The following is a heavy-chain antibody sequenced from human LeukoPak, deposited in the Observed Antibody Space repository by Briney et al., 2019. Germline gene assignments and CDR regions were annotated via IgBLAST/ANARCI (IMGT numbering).Heavy chain of an antibody. V-gene: IGHV3-74*03. J-gene: IGHJ4*02. D-gene: IGHD3-10*01. CDR2: INPDGSST. CDR3: ARVPRKYYGSGSALDY. CDR1: GFTFSNYW. Sequence: GGSLRLSCAASGFTFSNYWMHWVRQAPGKGRVWVSRINPDGSSTTYADSVKARFTVSRDNPKNTLYLQMNSLRAEDTAVYYCARVPRKYYGSGSALDYWGQGTRVTVSA.